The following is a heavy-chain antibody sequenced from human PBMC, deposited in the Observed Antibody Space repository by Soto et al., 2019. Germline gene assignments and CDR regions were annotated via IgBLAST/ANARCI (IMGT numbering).Heavy chain of an antibody. CDR1: GFTFSSYG. J-gene: IGHJ5*02. CDR2: IWYDGSNK. CDR3: AREVIAAAVIWSYNWFEH. V-gene: IGHV3-33*01. Sequence: QVQLVESGGGVVQPGRSLRLSCAASGFTFSSYGMHWVRQAPGKGLEWVAVIWYDGSNKYYADSVKGRFTISRDNSKNTLYLQMNSLRAEYTAVYYCAREVIAAAVIWSYNWFEHWGQGTLVTVSS. D-gene: IGHD6-13*01.